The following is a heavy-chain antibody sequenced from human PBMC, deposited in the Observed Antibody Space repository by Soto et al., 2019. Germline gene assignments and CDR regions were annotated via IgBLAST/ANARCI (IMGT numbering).Heavy chain of an antibody. V-gene: IGHV4-39*01. CDR2: IYYSGST. CDR3: ASLRYCSGGSCYSTPTGMDV. CDR1: GGSISSSSYY. J-gene: IGHJ6*02. Sequence: PSETLSLTCTVSGGSISSSSYYWGWIRQPPGKGLEWIGSIYYSGSTYYNPSLKSRVTISVDTSKNQFSLKLSSVTAADTAVYYCASLRYCSGGSCYSTPTGMDVWGQGTTVTVSS. D-gene: IGHD2-15*01.